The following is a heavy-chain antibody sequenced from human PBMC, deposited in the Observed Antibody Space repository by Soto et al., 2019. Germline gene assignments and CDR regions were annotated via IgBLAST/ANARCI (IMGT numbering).Heavy chain of an antibody. D-gene: IGHD3-22*01. CDR1: GGSISSSSDY. J-gene: IGHJ5*02. CDR3: ARDAPHYYDSSGYYSNWFDP. Sequence: PSESLSLTCTVSGGSISSSSDYGGWIRQRPGKGLEWIGSIYYSGSTYYNPSLKSRFTISVDTSKNQFSLKLSSVTAADTAVYYCARDAPHYYDSSGYYSNWFDPWGQGTLVTVSS. V-gene: IGHV4-39*02. CDR2: IYYSGST.